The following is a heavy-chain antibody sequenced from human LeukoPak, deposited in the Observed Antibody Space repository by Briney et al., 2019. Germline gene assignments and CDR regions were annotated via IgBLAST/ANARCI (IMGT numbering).Heavy chain of an antibody. CDR2: ISWNSGAK. D-gene: IGHD5-24*01. CDR3: AKARLMAAPFYYYGMDV. V-gene: IGHV3-9*01. J-gene: IGHJ6*02. CDR1: GFDFEDYA. Sequence: GGSLRLSCAASGFDFEDYAIHWVRQVPGKGLEWVSGISWNSGAKAYADSVRGRFTISRDNAKNSLYLQMNSLRGEDTALYYCAKARLMAAPFYYYGMDVWGPGTTVTVSS.